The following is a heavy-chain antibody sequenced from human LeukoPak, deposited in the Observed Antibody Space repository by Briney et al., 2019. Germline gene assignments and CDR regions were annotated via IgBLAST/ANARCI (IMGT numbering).Heavy chain of an antibody. V-gene: IGHV3-74*01. D-gene: IGHD6-13*01. CDR3: VRVAAGTGSFDI. CDR1: GFTLSSYW. Sequence: GGSPRLSCAASGFTLSSYWMHWARQAPGKGLVWVSRINTDGRTINYADSVEGRFTISRDIAKNTLYLQMNSLRAEDTAVYYCVRVAAGTGSFDIWGQGTMVTVSS. J-gene: IGHJ3*02. CDR2: INTDGRTI.